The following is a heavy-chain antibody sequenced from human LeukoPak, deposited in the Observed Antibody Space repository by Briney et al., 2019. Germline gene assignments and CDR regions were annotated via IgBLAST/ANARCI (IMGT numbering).Heavy chain of an antibody. CDR2: INSDGSTT. J-gene: IGHJ6*02. V-gene: IGHV3-74*01. Sequence: GGSLRLSCAASGFTFSYYWMHWVRQAPGKGLVSVSRINSDGSTTSYADSVKGRLTISRDNAKNTLYLQMNSLRAEDTAVYYCARDPLYYYDSSGYPYYYGMDVWGQGTTVTVSS. D-gene: IGHD3-22*01. CDR1: GFTFSYYW. CDR3: ARDPLYYYDSSGYPYYYGMDV.